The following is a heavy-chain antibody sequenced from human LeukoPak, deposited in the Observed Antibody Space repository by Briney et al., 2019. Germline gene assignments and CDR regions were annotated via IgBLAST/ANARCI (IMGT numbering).Heavy chain of an antibody. D-gene: IGHD5-12*01. J-gene: IGHJ4*02. CDR1: GFTFNSYG. Sequence: PGGSLRLSCAASGFTFNSYGMHCVRQAPGKGREWGADIWYDGSNKYYADSVKGRFTISRDTSKNTVSLQMTGLRADDTAVYYCARAYRGFSSRGFDYWGQGTLVSVSS. CDR2: IWYDGSNK. V-gene: IGHV3-33*01. CDR3: ARAYRGFSSRGFDY.